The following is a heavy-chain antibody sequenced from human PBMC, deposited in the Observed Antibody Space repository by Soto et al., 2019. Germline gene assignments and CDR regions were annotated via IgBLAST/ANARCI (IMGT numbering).Heavy chain of an antibody. CDR1: GFRFSGYG. D-gene: IGHD2-15*01. CDR2: IWYDGSKK. CDR3: ATDIGGGSWYSPAY. Sequence: PGGSLRLSCAASGFRFSGYGMQWVRQTPGKGLEWVGVIWYDGSKKYYADSVKGRFTISRDNSRNNVFLQMDSLGVEDTAVYYCATDIGGGSWYSPAYWGPGILVTVS. V-gene: IGHV3-33*03. J-gene: IGHJ4*02.